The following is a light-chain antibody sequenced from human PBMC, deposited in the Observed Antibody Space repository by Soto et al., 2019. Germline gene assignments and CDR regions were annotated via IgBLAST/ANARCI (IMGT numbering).Light chain of an antibody. J-gene: IGKJ2*01. CDR2: DAS. V-gene: IGKV1-33*01. Sequence: DIHMTQSPSSLSASVGDRVTITCQASQDISNFLNWYQQKPGKAPKLLIYDASNLQTGVPSRFSGSGSGTGFTFTISSLQAEDIATYYCQQYDSLPYTFGQGTQLEI. CDR1: QDISNF. CDR3: QQYDSLPYT.